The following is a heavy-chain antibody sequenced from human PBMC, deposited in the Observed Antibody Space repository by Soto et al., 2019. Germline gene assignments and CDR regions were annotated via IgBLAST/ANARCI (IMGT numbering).Heavy chain of an antibody. Sequence: PSETLSLTCTVSGGSISSGDYYWSWILQPPGKGLEWIGYIYYSGSTYYNPSLKSRVTISVDTSKNQFSLKLSSVTAADTAVYYCARELAYYDIVIGSTPLAPYGMEVRGPATTVTLSS. J-gene: IGHJ6*02. CDR3: ARELAYYDIVIGSTPLAPYGMEV. V-gene: IGHV4-30-4*01. CDR2: IYYSGST. CDR1: GGSISSGDYY. D-gene: IGHD3-9*01.